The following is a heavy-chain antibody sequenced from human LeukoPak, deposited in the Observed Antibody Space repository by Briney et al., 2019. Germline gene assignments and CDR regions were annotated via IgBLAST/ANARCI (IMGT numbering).Heavy chain of an antibody. D-gene: IGHD2-21*02. Sequence: PGGSLRLSCAASGFTFRSYDMHWVRQAPGKGLEWVALISYDGSNKYYADSVKGRFTISRDNSKNTLYLQMNSLRAEDTAVYYCARGGGDAAFDIWGQGTMVTVSS. CDR3: ARGGGDAAFDI. CDR1: GFTFRSYD. J-gene: IGHJ3*02. V-gene: IGHV3-30-3*01. CDR2: ISYDGSNK.